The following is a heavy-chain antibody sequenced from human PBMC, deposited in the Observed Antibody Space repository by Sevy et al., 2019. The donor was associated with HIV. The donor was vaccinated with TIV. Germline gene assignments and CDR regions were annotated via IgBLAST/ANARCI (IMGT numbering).Heavy chain of an antibody. V-gene: IGHV3-7*03. J-gene: IGHJ4*02. D-gene: IGHD3-10*01. Sequence: GGSLRLSCVAPGFTFSNHWMSWVRQAPGKGLEWVANIKKDGTDKYYVDSVKGRFSISRDNAKNSLYLQLDSLGVEDTAVYFCARVRRVEYGGNDYWGQGTLVTVSS. CDR2: IKKDGTDK. CDR1: GFTFSNHW. CDR3: ARVRRVEYGGNDY.